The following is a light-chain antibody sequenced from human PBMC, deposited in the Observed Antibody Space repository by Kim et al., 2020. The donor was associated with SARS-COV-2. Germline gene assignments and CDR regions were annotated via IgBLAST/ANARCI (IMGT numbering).Light chain of an antibody. CDR2: LGP. CDR3: MQTTQIPWT. J-gene: IGKJ1*01. CDR1: QSLLDSDGYKY. Sequence: DIVMTQSPLSLPVTPGEPASISCRSSQSLLDSDGYKYLAWYLQKSGQSPQLLMYLGPDRASGVPDRFSLASGVPDRFSGSGSGTDFTLEISRVQADDVGVYYCMQTTQIPWTFGQGTKVDIK. V-gene: IGKV2-28*01.